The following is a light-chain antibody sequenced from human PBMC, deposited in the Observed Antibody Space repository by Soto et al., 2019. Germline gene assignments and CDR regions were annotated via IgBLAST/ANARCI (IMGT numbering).Light chain of an antibody. CDR3: QQYNDWPRWT. V-gene: IGKV3-15*01. CDR1: QSISSN. J-gene: IGKJ1*01. Sequence: EIVMTQSPATLSVSPVERATLSCMASQSISSNLAWYQQKPGQAPRLLVYGASTRATGIPARFSGSESGTEFTLTISSLQSEDFAVYYCQQYNDWPRWTFGQGTKVDIK. CDR2: GAS.